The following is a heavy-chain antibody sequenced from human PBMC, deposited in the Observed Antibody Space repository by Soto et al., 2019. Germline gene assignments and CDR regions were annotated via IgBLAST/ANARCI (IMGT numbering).Heavy chain of an antibody. V-gene: IGHV3-21*01. D-gene: IGHD6-19*01. Sequence: GGSLRLSCAASGFNFSSHSMNWVRQAPGKGLEWVSSISKSLVYMYYADSVNGRFTISRDNAKNSLFLQMNSLRAEDTAVYYCARHYSSGWYYFDYWGQGTLVTVSS. CDR1: GFNFSSHS. CDR2: ISKSLVYM. CDR3: ARHYSSGWYYFDY. J-gene: IGHJ4*02.